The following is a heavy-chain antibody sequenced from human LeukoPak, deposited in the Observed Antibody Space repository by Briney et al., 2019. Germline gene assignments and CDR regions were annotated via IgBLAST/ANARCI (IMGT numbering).Heavy chain of an antibody. J-gene: IGHJ5*02. D-gene: IGHD2-2*01. CDR2: ISTYSGNT. V-gene: IGHV1-18*01. CDR1: GYTFTNYG. Sequence: ASVKVSCKASGYTFTNYGISWVRQAPGQGLEWMGRISTYSGNTNYAQKVQGRVTMTTDTSTSTAYMELKSLRSDDTAVYYCARAGIVLIPADNWFDPWGQGTLVTVSS. CDR3: ARAGIVLIPADNWFDP.